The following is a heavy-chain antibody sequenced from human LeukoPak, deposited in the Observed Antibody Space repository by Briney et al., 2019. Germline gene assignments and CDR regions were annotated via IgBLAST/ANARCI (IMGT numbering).Heavy chain of an antibody. CDR2: IYTSGST. CDR1: GDSISSYY. J-gene: IGHJ6*02. D-gene: IGHD3-16*01. Sequence: SETLSLTCTVCGDSISSYYWSWLRQPAGKGVEWIGRIYTSGSTNYNPSLKGRVPMSVDTSKNQFSLKLSSVTAADTAVYYCARVHVYSIASYGMDVWGQGTTVTVSS. V-gene: IGHV4-4*07. CDR3: ARVHVYSIASYGMDV.